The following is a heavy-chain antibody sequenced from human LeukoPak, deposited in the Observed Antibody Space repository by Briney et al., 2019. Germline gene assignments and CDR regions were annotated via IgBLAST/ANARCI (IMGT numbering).Heavy chain of an antibody. CDR1: GFTFNNYA. V-gene: IGHV3-9*01. J-gene: IGHJ5*02. D-gene: IGHD6-13*01. Sequence: PGRSLRLSCVAPGFTFNNYAMHWIRQAPGKGLEWVSGTSWNSGIIGYADSVQGRFIISRENAKNSLYLQMNSLRPEDTAWYYCVKDPVEYSSRLNWFDPWGQGTLVTVSS. CDR3: VKDPVEYSSRLNWFDP. CDR2: TSWNSGII.